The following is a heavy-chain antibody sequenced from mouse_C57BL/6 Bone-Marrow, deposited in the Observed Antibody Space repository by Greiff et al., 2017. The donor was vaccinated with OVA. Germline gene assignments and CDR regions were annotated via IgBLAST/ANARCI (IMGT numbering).Heavy chain of an antibody. J-gene: IGHJ1*03. CDR2: IRSKSNNYAT. Sequence: EAGGGLVQPKGSLKLSCAASGFSFNTYAMNWVRQAPGKGLEWVARIRSKSNNYATYYADSVKDRFTISRDDSESMLYLQMNNLKTEDTAMYYCVRHPPPGGWYFDVWGTGTTVTVSS. V-gene: IGHV10-1*01. CDR3: VRHPPPGGWYFDV. CDR1: GFSFNTYA.